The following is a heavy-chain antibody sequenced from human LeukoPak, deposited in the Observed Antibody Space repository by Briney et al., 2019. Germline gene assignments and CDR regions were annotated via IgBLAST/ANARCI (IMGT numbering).Heavy chain of an antibody. D-gene: IGHD2-2*02. CDR1: GGSISSSSYY. V-gene: IGHV4-39*01. J-gene: IGHJ6*02. Sequence: SETLSLTCTVSGGSISSSSYYWGWIRQPPGKGLEWIGSIYYSGSTYYNPSLKSRVTISVDTSKNQFSLKLSSVTAADTAVYYCARPLYTNGMDVWGQGTTVTVSS. CDR3: ARPLYTNGMDV. CDR2: IYYSGST.